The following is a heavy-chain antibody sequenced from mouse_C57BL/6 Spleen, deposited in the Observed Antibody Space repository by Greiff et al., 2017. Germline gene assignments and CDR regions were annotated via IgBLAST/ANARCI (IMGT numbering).Heavy chain of an antibody. Sequence: EVKLVESEGGLVQPGSSMKLSCTASGFTFSDYYMAWVRQVPEKGLEWVANINYDGSSTYYLDSLKSRFIISRDNAKNILYLQMSSLKSEDTATYYCARLDGYYVYYAMDYWGQGTSVTVSS. J-gene: IGHJ4*01. V-gene: IGHV5-16*01. CDR1: GFTFSDYY. CDR2: INYDGSST. D-gene: IGHD2-3*01. CDR3: ARLDGYYVYYAMDY.